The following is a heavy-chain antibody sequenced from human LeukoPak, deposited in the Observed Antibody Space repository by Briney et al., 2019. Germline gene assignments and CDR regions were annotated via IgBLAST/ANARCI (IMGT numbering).Heavy chain of an antibody. CDR2: INAGNGNT. Sequence: GASVKVSCKASGYTFTSYAMHWVRQAPGQRLEWMGWINAGNGNTKYSQKFQGRVTMTRDTSTSTVYMELSSLRSEDTAVYYCARDLVTAPDYWGQGTLVTVSS. D-gene: IGHD2-21*02. V-gene: IGHV1-3*01. CDR3: ARDLVTAPDY. CDR1: GYTFTSYA. J-gene: IGHJ4*02.